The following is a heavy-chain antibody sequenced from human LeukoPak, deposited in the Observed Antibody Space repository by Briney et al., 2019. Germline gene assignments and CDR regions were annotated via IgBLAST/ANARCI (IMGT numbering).Heavy chain of an antibody. Sequence: PSETLSLTCAVYGGSFSGYYWSWIRQPPGKGLEWIGSIYYSGSTYHNPSLKSRVTISVDTSKSQFSLKLSSVTAADTAVYYCARHGRADQRYIDLWGRGTLVTVSS. V-gene: IGHV4-34*01. CDR3: ARHGRADQRYIDL. CDR1: GGSFSGYY. D-gene: IGHD1-14*01. CDR2: IYYSGST. J-gene: IGHJ2*01.